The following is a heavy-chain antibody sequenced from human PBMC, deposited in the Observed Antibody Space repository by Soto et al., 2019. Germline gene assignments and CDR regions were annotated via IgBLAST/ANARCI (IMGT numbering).Heavy chain of an antibody. Sequence: PSETLSLTCSFSCGSMSRYYWTWIRQPPGKGLEWIGNVPHPGNTNYNASLKIRVTISLDTSNSDFSLHLTSVTAADTAVYYCARDVRPPGLAYFDLWGPGTLVTVSS. J-gene: IGHJ2*01. V-gene: IGHV4-59*01. CDR1: CGSMSRYY. CDR3: ARDVRPPGLAYFDL. D-gene: IGHD2-8*02. CDR2: VPHPGNT.